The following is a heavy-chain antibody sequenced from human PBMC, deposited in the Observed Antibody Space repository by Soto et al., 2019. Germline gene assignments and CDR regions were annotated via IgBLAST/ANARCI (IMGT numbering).Heavy chain of an antibody. D-gene: IGHD3-16*01. V-gene: IGHV3-30*15. J-gene: IGHJ6*03. Sequence: QVQLVESGGGVVEPGRSLRLSCAASGFTFSSYAMHWVRQAPGKGLEWVAVISHDGSITYYSDSVKGRFTMSRDNSNNTLCMQMSSLRSEDTAKYDCAKDEYWESHFYYFMDLWGRGTTVTV. CDR2: ISHDGSIT. CDR3: AKDEYWESHFYYFMDL. CDR1: GFTFSSYA.